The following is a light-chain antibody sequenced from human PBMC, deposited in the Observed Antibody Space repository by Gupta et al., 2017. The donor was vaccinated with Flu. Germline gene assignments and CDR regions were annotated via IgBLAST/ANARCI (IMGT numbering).Light chain of an antibody. J-gene: IGKJ1*01. CDR2: STS. V-gene: IGKV3-20*01. Sequence: GTLSLSPGERATLSCRASQSVRSNFLAWYQQKAGQAPRLLIYSTSTRATGIPDRFSGSGSGTDFTLTISRLESEEFAVYYCQQDDYSPRTFGQGTKVEIK. CDR1: QSVRSNF. CDR3: QQDDYSPRT.